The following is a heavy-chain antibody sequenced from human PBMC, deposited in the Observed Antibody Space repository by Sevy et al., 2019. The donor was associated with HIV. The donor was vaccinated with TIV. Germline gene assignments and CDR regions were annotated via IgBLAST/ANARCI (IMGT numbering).Heavy chain of an antibody. J-gene: IGHJ4*02. D-gene: IGHD4-17*01. V-gene: IGHV3-48*03. CDR3: ARDLPPSATTVAHFDY. CDR1: EFSFSSYE. CDR2: ISNSGVSI. Sequence: GGSLRLSCAATEFSFSSYEMNWVRQAPGKGLEWVSYISNSGVSIYYSDSVKGRFTISRDNARNSLYLQMKSLRAEDTAVYYCARDLPPSATTVAHFDYWGQGTLVTVSS.